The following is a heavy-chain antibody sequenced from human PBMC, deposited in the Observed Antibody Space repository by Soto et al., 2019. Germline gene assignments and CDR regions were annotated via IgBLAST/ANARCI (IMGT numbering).Heavy chain of an antibody. J-gene: IGHJ4*02. CDR1: GFTLSRYW. CDR3: ATAYFKHLVRDY. V-gene: IGHV3-7*01. CDR2: ISQDGSEK. D-gene: IGHD6-6*01. Sequence: PGGSLRLSCEVSGFTLSRYWMSWIRQAPRKGLEWVANISQDGSEKHYVDSVKGRFTISRDNAKNSLYLQMNSLRDEDTAVYYCATAYFKHLVRDYWGQGTLVTVSS.